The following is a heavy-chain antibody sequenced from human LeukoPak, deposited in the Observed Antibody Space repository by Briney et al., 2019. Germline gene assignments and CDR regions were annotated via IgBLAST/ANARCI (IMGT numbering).Heavy chain of an antibody. CDR2: INQGGSEK. J-gene: IGHJ4*02. Sequence: EGSLRLSCAASGFTFSNYWMSWVRQAPGKGLEWVANINQGGSEKYYVDSVRGRFIISRDNAKNSLYLQMNSLRAEDTAVYYCARADWGSCDYWGQGTLVTVSS. D-gene: IGHD7-27*01. CDR3: ARADWGSCDY. V-gene: IGHV3-7*01. CDR1: GFTFSNYW.